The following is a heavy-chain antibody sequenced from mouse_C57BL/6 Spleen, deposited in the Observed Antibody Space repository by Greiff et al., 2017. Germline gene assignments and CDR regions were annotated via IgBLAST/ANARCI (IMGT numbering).Heavy chain of an antibody. CDR1: GFNIKDDY. CDR3: ISYDYEYAMDY. V-gene: IGHV14-4*01. J-gene: IGHJ4*01. Sequence: VQLQQSGAELVRPGASVKLSCTASGFNIKDDYMHWVKQRPEQGLEWIGWIDPENGDTEYASKFQGKATITADTSSNTAYLQLSSLTSEDTAVYYCISYDYEYAMDYWGQGTSVTVSS. D-gene: IGHD2-4*01. CDR2: IDPENGDT.